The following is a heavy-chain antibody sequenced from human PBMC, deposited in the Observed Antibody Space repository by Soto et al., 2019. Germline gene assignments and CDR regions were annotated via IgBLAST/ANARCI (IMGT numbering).Heavy chain of an antibody. V-gene: IGHV4-59*01. CDR2: IYYSGST. J-gene: IGHJ6*02. Sequence: QVQLQESGPGLVKPSETLSLTCTVSGGSISSYYWSWIRQPPGKGLEWIGYIYYSGSTNYNPSLKSRVTISVDTSKHQFSLKLSSVTAADTAVYYCAGYIVVVPAANYYGMDVWGQGTTVTVSS. D-gene: IGHD2-2*01. CDR1: GGSISSYY. CDR3: AGYIVVVPAANYYGMDV.